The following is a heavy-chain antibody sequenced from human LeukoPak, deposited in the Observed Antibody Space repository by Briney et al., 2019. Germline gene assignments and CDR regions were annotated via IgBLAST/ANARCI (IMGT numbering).Heavy chain of an antibody. Sequence: GGSLRLSCAASGFTFSSYSMNWVRQAPGKELEWVSSISSSSSYIYYADSVKGRFTISRDNAKNSLYLQMNSLRAEDTAVYYCARDRGTMVRGVISWNYWGQGTLVTVSS. V-gene: IGHV3-21*01. CDR3: ARDRGTMVRGVISWNY. CDR2: ISSSSSYI. CDR1: GFTFSSYS. D-gene: IGHD3-10*01. J-gene: IGHJ4*02.